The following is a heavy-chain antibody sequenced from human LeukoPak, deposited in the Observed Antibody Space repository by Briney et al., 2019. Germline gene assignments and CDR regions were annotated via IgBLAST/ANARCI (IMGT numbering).Heavy chain of an antibody. Sequence: PGGSLRLSCAASGFTFSSYSMNWVRQAPGKGLEWVSSISSSSGYIYYADSVKGRFTISRDNAKNSLYLQMNSLRAEDTAVYYCARDRDARAFDIWGQGTMVTVSS. CDR2: ISSSSGYI. CDR3: ARDRDARAFDI. CDR1: GFTFSSYS. J-gene: IGHJ3*02. D-gene: IGHD2-21*02. V-gene: IGHV3-21*01.